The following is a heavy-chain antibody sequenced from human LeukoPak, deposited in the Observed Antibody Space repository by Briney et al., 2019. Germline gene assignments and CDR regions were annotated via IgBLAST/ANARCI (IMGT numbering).Heavy chain of an antibody. D-gene: IGHD2-15*01. CDR3: ARDCTGGTCYDAFDI. Sequence: GGSLRLSCAASGFTVSNNYMSWVRQAPGKGLEGVTLISYDGSNKYYADSVKGRFTISRDNSKNTLYLQMNSLRAGDTAVYYCARDCTGGTCYDAFDIWGQGTMVTVSS. J-gene: IGHJ3*02. CDR2: ISYDGSNK. V-gene: IGHV3-30*03. CDR1: GFTVSNNY.